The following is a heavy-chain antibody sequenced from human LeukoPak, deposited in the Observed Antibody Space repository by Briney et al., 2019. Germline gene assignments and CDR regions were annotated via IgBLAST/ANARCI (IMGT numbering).Heavy chain of an antibody. CDR1: GGSISSYY. J-gene: IGHJ4*02. CDR2: IYYSGST. V-gene: IGHV4-59*01. CDR3: ARLYSDTYYYGSGSYYFDY. D-gene: IGHD3-10*01. Sequence: SETLSLTCTVSGGSISSYYWSWIRQPPGKGLEWIGYIYYSGSTNYNPSLKSRVTISVDTSKNQFSLKLSSVTAADTAVYYCARLYSDTYYYGSGSYYFDYWGQGTLVTVSS.